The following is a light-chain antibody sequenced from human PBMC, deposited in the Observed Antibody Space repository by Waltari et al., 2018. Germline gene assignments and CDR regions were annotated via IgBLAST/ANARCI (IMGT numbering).Light chain of an antibody. CDR1: LFYSSVNKRY. J-gene: IGKJ1*01. V-gene: IGKV4-1*01. CDR3: QQYFTTPWT. Sequence: LFYSSVNKRYLSWYQQKPGQPPKLLIYWASTRESGVPDRFSGSGSGTDFTLTISSLQAEDVAVYYCQQYFTTPWTFGQGTKVEIK. CDR2: WAS.